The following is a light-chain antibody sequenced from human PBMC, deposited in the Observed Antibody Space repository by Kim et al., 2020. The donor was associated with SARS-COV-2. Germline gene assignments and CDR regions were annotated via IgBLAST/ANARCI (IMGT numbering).Light chain of an antibody. CDR3: NSRESGVDHVV. Sequence: SSELTQDPAVSVALGQTVRITCQGDSLKSYYASWYQQKPGQAPVLVIYEKNNRPSEIPDRFSGSSSGDTASLTITAAQAEDEADYYCNSRESGVDHVVFGGGTELTVL. CDR2: EKN. J-gene: IGLJ3*02. V-gene: IGLV3-19*01. CDR1: SLKSYY.